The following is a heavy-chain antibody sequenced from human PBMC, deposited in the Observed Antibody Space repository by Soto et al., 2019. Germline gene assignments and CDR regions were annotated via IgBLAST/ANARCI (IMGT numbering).Heavy chain of an antibody. J-gene: IGHJ4*02. V-gene: IGHV4-34*01. CDR3: ARGIGYSSSIHCYATRRLRFDS. CDR2: VNNSGTT. Sequence: QVQLQQWGAGLLKPSETLSLTCAVYGGSFSGYYWSWIRQSPETGLGWIGEVNNSGTTYYNPSLKPRVTVSVPTPKNQFTMKMSSVTAAGPAVYYRARGIGYSSSIHCYATRRLRFDSWGQGTLFTVSP. D-gene: IGHD2-2*01. CDR1: GGSFSGYY.